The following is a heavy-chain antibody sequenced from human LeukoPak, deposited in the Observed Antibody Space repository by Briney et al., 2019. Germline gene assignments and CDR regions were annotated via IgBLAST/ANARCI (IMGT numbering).Heavy chain of an antibody. J-gene: IGHJ4*02. CDR3: ARDRFRPPFGVAPVGY. CDR1: GYTFTGYY. CDR2: INPNSGGT. Sequence: ASVKVSCKASGYTFTGYYMHWVRQAPGQGLEWMGWINPNSGGTNYAQKFQGRVTMTRDTSISTAYMELSRLRSDDTAVYYCARDRFRPPFGVAPVGYWGQGTLVTVSS. D-gene: IGHD3-3*01. V-gene: IGHV1-2*02.